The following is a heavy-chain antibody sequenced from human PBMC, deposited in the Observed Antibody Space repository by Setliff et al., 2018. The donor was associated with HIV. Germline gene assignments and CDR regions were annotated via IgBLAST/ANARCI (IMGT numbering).Heavy chain of an antibody. CDR3: ARGNYDILTGYIGYYDY. CDR1: GYSFTSYW. Sequence: SLQISCKGSGYSFTSYWIGWVRQMPGKGLEWMGIIYPGDSDTRYSPSFQGQVTISADKSISTAYLQWSSLKASDTAMYYCARGNYDILTGYIGYYDYWGQGTLVTVSS. J-gene: IGHJ4*02. V-gene: IGHV5-51*01. CDR2: IYPGDSDT. D-gene: IGHD3-9*01.